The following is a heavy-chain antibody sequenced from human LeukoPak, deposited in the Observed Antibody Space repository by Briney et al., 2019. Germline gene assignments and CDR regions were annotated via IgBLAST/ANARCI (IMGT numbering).Heavy chain of an antibody. J-gene: IGHJ4*02. V-gene: IGHV4-61*02. CDR1: GGSISSGSYY. CDR3: ARTSSANDY. CDR2: IYTSGST. Sequence: PSETLSLTCTVSGGSISSGSYYWSWIRQPAGKGLEWSGRIYTSGSTNYNPSLKSRVTISVDTSKNQFSLKLSSVTAADTAVYYCARTSSANDYWGQGTLVTVSS. D-gene: IGHD2-2*01.